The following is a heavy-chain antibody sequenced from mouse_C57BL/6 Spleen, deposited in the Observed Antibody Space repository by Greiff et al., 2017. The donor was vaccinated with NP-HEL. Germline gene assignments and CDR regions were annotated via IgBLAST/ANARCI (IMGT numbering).Heavy chain of an antibody. V-gene: IGHV5-4*01. J-gene: IGHJ2*01. CDR3: ARDQLGPGYFDY. CDR2: ISDGGSYT. D-gene: IGHD4-1*02. Sequence: EVQLVESGGGLVKPGGSLKLSCAASGFTFSSYAMSWVRQTPEKRLEWVATISDGGSYTYYPDNVKGRFTISRDNAKNNLYLQMSHLKSEDTAMYYCARDQLGPGYFDYWGQGTTLTVSS. CDR1: GFTFSSYA.